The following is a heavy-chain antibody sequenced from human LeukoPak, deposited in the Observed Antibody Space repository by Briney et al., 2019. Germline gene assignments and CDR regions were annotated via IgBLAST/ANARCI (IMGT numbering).Heavy chain of an antibody. Sequence: GGSLRLSCTATGFTVSTNYMNWVRQAPGKGLEWVSVIYTGGSTYYADSVKGRFNISRDNSKNTVYLQMNSLRPGDTAVYYCARAEVLSFFDSWGQGTLVTVSS. V-gene: IGHV3-66*02. D-gene: IGHD4/OR15-4a*01. CDR3: ARAEVLSFFDS. CDR1: GFTVSTNY. CDR2: IYTGGST. J-gene: IGHJ4*02.